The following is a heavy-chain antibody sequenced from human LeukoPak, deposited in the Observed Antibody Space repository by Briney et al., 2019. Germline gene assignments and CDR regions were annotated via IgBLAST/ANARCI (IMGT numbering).Heavy chain of an antibody. CDR1: GGSFSGYY. D-gene: IGHD3-10*01. CDR2: INHSGST. J-gene: IGHJ4*02. Sequence: SETLSLTCGVYGGSFSGYYWTWIRQPPRKGLEWIGEINHSGSTNYIPSLKSRVTMSLDTPKNQFSLKLTSVTAADTAVYYCAGGATPGVFWGQGTLVTVSS. CDR3: AGGATPGVF. V-gene: IGHV4-34*01.